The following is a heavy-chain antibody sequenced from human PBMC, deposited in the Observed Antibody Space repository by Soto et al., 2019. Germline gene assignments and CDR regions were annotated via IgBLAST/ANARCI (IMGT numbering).Heavy chain of an antibody. CDR2: IYDRGST. D-gene: IGHD6-19*01. J-gene: IGHJ4*02. Sequence: QLQLQESGPGLVKPSETLSLTCTVSGGSIGSSSYYWGWIRQPPGKGLEWIGSIYDRGSTYSNPSLKSRITTSVDTSKNQFSLKLTSVTAADTAVYYCARHGYTSGRTYFDYWGQGTLVTVSS. CDR1: GGSIGSSSYY. V-gene: IGHV4-39*01. CDR3: ARHGYTSGRTYFDY.